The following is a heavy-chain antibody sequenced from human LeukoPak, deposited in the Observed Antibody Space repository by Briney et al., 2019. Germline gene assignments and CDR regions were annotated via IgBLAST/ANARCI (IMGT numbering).Heavy chain of an antibody. V-gene: IGHV1-69*05. Sequence: SVKVSCKASGGTFSSYAISWVRQAPGQGLEWMGRIIPIFGTANYAQKFQGRVTITTDESTSTAYMELSNLRSEDTAVYYCARENIHCSGGSCYSNDAFDIWGQGTMVTVSS. CDR1: GGTFSSYA. CDR3: ARENIHCSGGSCYSNDAFDI. CDR2: IIPIFGTA. D-gene: IGHD2-15*01. J-gene: IGHJ3*02.